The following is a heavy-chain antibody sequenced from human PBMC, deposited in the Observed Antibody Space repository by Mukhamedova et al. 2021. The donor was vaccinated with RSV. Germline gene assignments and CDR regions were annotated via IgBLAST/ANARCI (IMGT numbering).Heavy chain of an antibody. V-gene: IGHV4-31*02. D-gene: IGHD3-22*01. CDR3: ARLPSGYSNAFDI. CDR2: IYYSGST. Sequence: GKGLEWIGYIYYSGSTYYNPSLKSRVTISVDTSKNQFSLKLSSVTAADTDVYYCARLPSGYSNAFDIWGQGTMVTVSS. J-gene: IGHJ3*02.